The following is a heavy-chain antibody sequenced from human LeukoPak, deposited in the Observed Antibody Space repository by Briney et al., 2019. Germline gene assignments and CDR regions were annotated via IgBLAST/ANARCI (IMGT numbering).Heavy chain of an antibody. CDR2: IYYSGST. Sequence: SETLSLTCTASGGSISSYYWSWIRQPPGKGLEWIGYIYYSGSTNYNPSLKSRVAISVDTSKNQFSLKLSSVTAADTAVYYCARHQAYYYDIGEGGFDYWGQGTLVTVSS. CDR3: ARHQAYYYDIGEGGFDY. CDR1: GGSISSYY. J-gene: IGHJ4*02. V-gene: IGHV4-59*08. D-gene: IGHD3-22*01.